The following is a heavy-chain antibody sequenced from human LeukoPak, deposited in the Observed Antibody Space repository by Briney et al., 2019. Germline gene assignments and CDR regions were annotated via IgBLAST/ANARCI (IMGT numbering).Heavy chain of an antibody. D-gene: IGHD1-7*01. J-gene: IGHJ4*02. V-gene: IGHV1-2*02. Sequence: ASVKVSCKASGYTFNGYYTHWVRQAPGQGLEWMGWLNPDSAGTNYAQRFQGRVTMTRDPSISTAYMELSRLKSDGTAVYYCARSNWNYDLPGYYFDYWGQGTLVTVSS. CDR2: LNPDSAGT. CDR3: ARSNWNYDLPGYYFDY. CDR1: GYTFNGYY.